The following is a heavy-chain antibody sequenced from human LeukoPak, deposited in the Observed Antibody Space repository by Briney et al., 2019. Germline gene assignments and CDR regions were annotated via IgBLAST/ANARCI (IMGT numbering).Heavy chain of an antibody. D-gene: IGHD2-2*01. CDR2: INHSGST. J-gene: IGHJ4*02. Sequence: SETLSLTCAVYGGSLSGYYWSCIRQPPGKGLEWIGEINHSGSTNYNPSLKSRVTISVDTSKNPFSLKLSSLTAAHTAVYYCARVLTGYCSSTSCPTPFDYWGQGTLVTVSS. V-gene: IGHV4-34*01. CDR3: ARVLTGYCSSTSCPTPFDY. CDR1: GGSLSGYY.